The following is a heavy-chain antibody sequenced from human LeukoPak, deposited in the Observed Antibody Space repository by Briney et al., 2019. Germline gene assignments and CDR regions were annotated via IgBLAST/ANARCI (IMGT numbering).Heavy chain of an antibody. CDR2: IYHSGST. V-gene: IGHV4-30-2*01. CDR1: GGSISSGGYY. CDR3: ARAWDIVVVPAAVYFDP. J-gene: IGHJ5*02. D-gene: IGHD2-2*01. Sequence: SQTLSLTCTVSGGSISSGGYYWSWIRQPPGKGLEWIGYIYHSGSTYYNPSLKSRVTISVDRSKNQFSLKLSSVTAADTAVYYCARAWDIVVVPAAVYFDPWGQGTLVTVSS.